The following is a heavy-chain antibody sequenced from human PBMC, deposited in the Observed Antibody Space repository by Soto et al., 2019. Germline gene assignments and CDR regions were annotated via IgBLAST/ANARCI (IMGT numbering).Heavy chain of an antibody. CDR1: GFTFSSYS. J-gene: IGHJ4*02. CDR3: ARDLHDSRGYYNRRYYFDY. Sequence: EVQLVESGGGLVKPGGSLRLSCAASGFTFSSYSMNWVRQAPGKGLEWVSSISSSSSYIYYADSVKGRFTISRDNAKNSLYLQMNSLRAEDTAVYYCARDLHDSRGYYNRRYYFDYWGQGTLVTVSS. D-gene: IGHD3-22*01. CDR2: ISSSSSYI. V-gene: IGHV3-21*01.